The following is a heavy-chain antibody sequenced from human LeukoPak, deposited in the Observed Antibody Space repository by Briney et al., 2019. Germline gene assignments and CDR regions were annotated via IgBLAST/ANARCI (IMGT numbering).Heavy chain of an antibody. D-gene: IGHD3-10*01. CDR2: INRDGREK. CDR1: GFTFSSYW. J-gene: IGHJ4*02. CDR3: ARGSSGNYIGNFDY. V-gene: IGHV3-7*01. Sequence: GGSLRLSCAASGFTFSSYWMSWVRQAPGKGLEWVANINRDGREKYHVDSVKGRFTISRDNAKNSLSLQMNSLRAEDTAVYFCARGSSGNYIGNFDYWGQGTLVTVSS.